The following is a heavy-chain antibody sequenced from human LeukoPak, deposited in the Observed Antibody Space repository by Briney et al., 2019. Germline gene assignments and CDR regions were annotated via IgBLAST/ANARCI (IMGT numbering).Heavy chain of an antibody. J-gene: IGHJ4*02. D-gene: IGHD5-12*01. Sequence: ASVKVSCKASGYTFTGYYMHWVRQAPGQGLEWMGWINPNSGGTNYAQKFQGRVTMTRDTSISTAYMELSRLRSDDTAVYYCARVSGYDSTRYFDYWGQGTLVTVSS. CDR2: INPNSGGT. CDR1: GYTFTGYY. V-gene: IGHV1-2*02. CDR3: ARVSGYDSTRYFDY.